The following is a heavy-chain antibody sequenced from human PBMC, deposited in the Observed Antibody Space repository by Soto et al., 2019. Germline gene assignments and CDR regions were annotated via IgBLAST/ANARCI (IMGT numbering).Heavy chain of an antibody. D-gene: IGHD3-10*01. CDR3: AKDRHYPRDYFHY. V-gene: IGHV3-23*01. Sequence: PGGSLRPSGAASGFTFSSSGIRWVRQAPGKGLEWISAVSANGQGIYYADSVRGRFTISRDNSKNTVFLHMDSLSAEDTAFYYCAKDRHYPRDYFHYWGQGTLVTVSS. CDR2: VSANGQGI. CDR1: GFTFSSSG. J-gene: IGHJ4*02.